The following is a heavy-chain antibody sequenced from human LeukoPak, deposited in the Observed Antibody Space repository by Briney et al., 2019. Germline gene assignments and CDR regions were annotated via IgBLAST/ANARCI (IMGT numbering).Heavy chain of an antibody. J-gene: IGHJ4*02. Sequence: GGSLKLSCAASGFTFSGSAMHWVRQASGKGLEWVGRIRSRANSYVTAHAAAVTGRFIISRDDSSDTAYLQMNSLRAEDTAVYYCAKCGSGSYADYWGQGTLVTVSS. CDR2: IRSRANSYVT. CDR3: AKCGSGSYADY. CDR1: GFTFSGSA. D-gene: IGHD3-10*01. V-gene: IGHV3-73*01.